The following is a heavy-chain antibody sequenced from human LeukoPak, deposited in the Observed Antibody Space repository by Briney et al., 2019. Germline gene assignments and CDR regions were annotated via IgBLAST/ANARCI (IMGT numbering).Heavy chain of an antibody. CDR3: ARVGSGWAYYYYGMDV. CDR1: GGSFSGYY. Sequence: SETLSLTCAVYGGSFSGYYWSWIRQPPGKELEWIGEINHSGSTNYNPSLKSRVTISVDTSKNQFSPKLSSVTAADTAVYYCARVGSGWAYYYYGMDVWGQGTTVTVSS. D-gene: IGHD6-19*01. CDR2: INHSGST. J-gene: IGHJ6*02. V-gene: IGHV4-34*01.